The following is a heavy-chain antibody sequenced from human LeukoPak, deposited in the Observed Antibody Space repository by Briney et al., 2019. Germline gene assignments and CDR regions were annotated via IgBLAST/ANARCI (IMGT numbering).Heavy chain of an antibody. Sequence: GGSLRLSCAASGFTFSKYAMTWVRQAPGKGLEWVSGISVSGGSTNYADSVKGRFTISRDNSKNTLYLQMNSQRAEDTAVYYCAKSNYFDSGGYYFFDYWGQGTLVTVSS. CDR2: ISVSGGST. J-gene: IGHJ4*02. D-gene: IGHD3-22*01. CDR1: GFTFSKYA. CDR3: AKSNYFDSGGYYFFDY. V-gene: IGHV3-23*01.